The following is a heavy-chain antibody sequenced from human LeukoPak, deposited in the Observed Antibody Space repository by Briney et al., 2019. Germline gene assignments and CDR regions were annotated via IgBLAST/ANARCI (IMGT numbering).Heavy chain of an antibody. CDR1: GDSISRYF. CDR3: AREVGSTGRALDI. D-gene: IGHD1-26*01. Sequence: PSETLSLTCTVSGDSISRYFWSWIRQPAGKGLEWIGRISTSGTTNYNPSLKSRLTMSLDTSKHQFSLNLTSVTAADTAVYYCAREVGSTGRALDIWGLGTVVAVSS. J-gene: IGHJ3*02. CDR2: ISTSGTT. V-gene: IGHV4-4*07.